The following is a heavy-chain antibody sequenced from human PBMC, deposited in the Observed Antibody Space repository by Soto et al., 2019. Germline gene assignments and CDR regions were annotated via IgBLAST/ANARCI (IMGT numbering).Heavy chain of an antibody. D-gene: IGHD5-12*01. CDR3: ARLVGYSGYVFWFDP. V-gene: IGHV4-39*01. J-gene: IGHJ5*02. Sequence: SETLSLTCTVSGGSISSSSYYWGWIRQPPGKGLEWIGSIYYSGSTYYNPSLKSRVTISVDTSKNQFSLKLSSVTAADTAVYYCARLVGYSGYVFWFDPWAQGTLVTVSS. CDR2: IYYSGST. CDR1: GGSISSSSYY.